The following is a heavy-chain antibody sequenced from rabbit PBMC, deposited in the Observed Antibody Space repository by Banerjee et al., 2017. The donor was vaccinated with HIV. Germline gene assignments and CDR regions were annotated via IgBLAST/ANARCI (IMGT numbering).Heavy chain of an antibody. CDR3: ARERGSYGYDGYAYPTYGMDL. V-gene: IGHV1S40*01. J-gene: IGHJ6*01. Sequence: QSLEESGGDLVKPGASLTLTCTASGFSFSSSYYMCWVRQAPGKGLEWIGCIYNGDGSTYYASWAKGRFTISKTSSTTVTLQMTSLTAADTATYFCARERGSYGYDGYAYPTYGMDLWGPGTLVTVS. CDR2: IYNGDGST. D-gene: IGHD6-1*01. CDR1: GFSFSSSYY.